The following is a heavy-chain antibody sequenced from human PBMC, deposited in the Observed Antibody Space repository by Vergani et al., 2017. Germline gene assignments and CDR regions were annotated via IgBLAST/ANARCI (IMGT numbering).Heavy chain of an antibody. CDR2: ISAYNGNT. Sequence: QVQLVQSGAEVKTPGASVKVSCKASGYTFTSYGISWVRQAPGQGLEWMGWISAYNGNTNYAQKLQGRVTMTTDTSTSTAYMELRSLRSDDTAVYYCARVNGYCSSTSCSWWVGRSYYYGMDVWGQGTTVTVSS. J-gene: IGHJ6*02. D-gene: IGHD2-2*01. CDR3: ARVNGYCSSTSCSWWVGRSYYYGMDV. CDR1: GYTFTSYG. V-gene: IGHV1-18*04.